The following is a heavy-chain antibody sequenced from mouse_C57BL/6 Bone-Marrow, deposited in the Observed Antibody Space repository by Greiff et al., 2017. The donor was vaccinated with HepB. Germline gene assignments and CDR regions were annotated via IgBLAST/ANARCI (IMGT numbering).Heavy chain of an antibody. CDR3: ARYGSRGFAY. CDR1: GYAFTNYL. CDR2: INPGSGGT. V-gene: IGHV1-54*01. D-gene: IGHD1-1*01. J-gene: IGHJ3*01. Sequence: QVQLQQSGAELVRPGPSVKVSCKASGYAFTNYLIEWVKQRPGQGLEWIGVINPGSGGTNYNEKFKGKATLTADKSSSTAYMQLSSLTSEDSAVYFCARYGSRGFAYWGQGTLVTVSA.